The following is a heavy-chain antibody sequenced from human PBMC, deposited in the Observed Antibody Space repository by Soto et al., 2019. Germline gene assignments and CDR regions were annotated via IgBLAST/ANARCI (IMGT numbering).Heavy chain of an antibody. CDR2: IIPIFGTA. V-gene: IGHV1-69*13. J-gene: IGHJ3*02. D-gene: IGHD2-21*02. CDR3: AAAPLGGGNSPGAFDI. CDR1: GCTFRSYA. Sequence: AVQDTFKASGCTFRSYASSWVRQAPGQGLEWRGGIIPIFGTANYAQKFQGRVTITADESTSTAYMELSSLRSEDTAVYYCAAAPLGGGNSPGAFDIWGQGTMVT.